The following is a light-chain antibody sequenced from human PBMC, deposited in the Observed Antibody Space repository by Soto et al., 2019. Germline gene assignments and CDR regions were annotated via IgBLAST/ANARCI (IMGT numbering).Light chain of an antibody. CDR2: GNN. CDR3: QSQDNIRSDTYV. J-gene: IGLJ1*01. Sequence: QSVLTQPPSMSGAPGQRVTISCTGSSSNIGAGYDVHWYQQLPGKAPRLLIFGNNNRPSRVTDRFSGSKSGTSASLAITGLQAEDEADYYCQSQDNIRSDTYVFGTGTKLTVL. V-gene: IGLV1-40*01. CDR1: SSNIGAGYD.